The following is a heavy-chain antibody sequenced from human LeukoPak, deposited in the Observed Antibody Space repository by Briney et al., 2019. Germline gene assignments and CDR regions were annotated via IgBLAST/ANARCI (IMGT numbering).Heavy chain of an antibody. V-gene: IGHV4-34*01. Sequence: KTSETLSLTCAVLGESFVGRHWSWIRQTPGKGLEWLGEASHAGITNYNPSLKSRVSISVDTSKDQFSLTLTSVTAADTAVYYCARGRANWDYDFDYWGQGTPVTVSS. CDR3: ARGRANWDYDFDY. J-gene: IGHJ4*02. CDR2: ASHAGIT. CDR1: GESFVGRH. D-gene: IGHD1-7*01.